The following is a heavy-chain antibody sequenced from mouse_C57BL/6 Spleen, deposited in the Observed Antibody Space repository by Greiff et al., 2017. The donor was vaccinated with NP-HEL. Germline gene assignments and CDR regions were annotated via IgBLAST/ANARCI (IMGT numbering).Heavy chain of an antibody. J-gene: IGHJ2*01. D-gene: IGHD1-1*02. CDR3: ARKFYGLLDY. V-gene: IGHV5-17*01. CDR1: GFTFSDYG. CDR2: ISSGSSTI. Sequence: EVKLVESGGGLVKPGGSLKLSCAASGFTFSDYGTHWVRQAPEKGLEWVAYISSGSSTIYYADTVKGRFTISRDNAKNTLFLQMTSLRSEDTAMYYCARKFYGLLDYWGQGTTLTVSS.